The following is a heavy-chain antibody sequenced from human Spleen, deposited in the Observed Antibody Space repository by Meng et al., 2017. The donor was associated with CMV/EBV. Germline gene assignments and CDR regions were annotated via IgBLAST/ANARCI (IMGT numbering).Heavy chain of an antibody. Sequence: SETLSLTCTVSGGSISSGDYYWSWIRQPPGKGLEWIGEINHSGSTNYNPSLKSRVTISVDTSKNQFSLKLSSVTAADTAVYYCASLPVGNTAMVSYWGQGTLVTVSS. CDR1: GGSISSGDYY. J-gene: IGHJ4*02. V-gene: IGHV4-39*07. CDR2: INHSGST. CDR3: ASLPVGNTAMVSY. D-gene: IGHD5-18*01.